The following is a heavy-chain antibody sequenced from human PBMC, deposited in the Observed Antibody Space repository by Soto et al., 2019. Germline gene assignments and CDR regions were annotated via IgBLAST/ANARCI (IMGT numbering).Heavy chain of an antibody. CDR1: GGSISSGDYY. Sequence: SLSLTCTVSGGSISSGDYYWSWIRQQPGKGLEWIGYIYYSGSTYYNPSLKSRVTISVDTAKNQFSLKLSSVTAADTAVYYCARSLWGPYYYGSGSPSAYYYYYGMDVWGQGSKVTVSS. D-gene: IGHD3-10*01. CDR2: IYYSGST. J-gene: IGHJ6*02. V-gene: IGHV4-31*03. CDR3: ARSLWGPYYYGSGSPSAYYYYYGMDV.